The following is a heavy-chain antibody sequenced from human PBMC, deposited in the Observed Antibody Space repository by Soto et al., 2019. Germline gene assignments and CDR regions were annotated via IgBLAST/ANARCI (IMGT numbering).Heavy chain of an antibody. CDR1: GFTFSTYA. V-gene: IGHV3-23*01. J-gene: IGHJ4*02. CDR3: AKVPYDILTGLDY. Sequence: PVGSLRLSCAASGFTFSTYAMTWVRQAPGKGLEWVSAISGSGGSTYYADSVKGRFTISRDNSKNTLYLQMNSLRAEDTAVYYCAKVPYDILTGLDYWGQGTLVTVSS. D-gene: IGHD3-9*01. CDR2: ISGSGGST.